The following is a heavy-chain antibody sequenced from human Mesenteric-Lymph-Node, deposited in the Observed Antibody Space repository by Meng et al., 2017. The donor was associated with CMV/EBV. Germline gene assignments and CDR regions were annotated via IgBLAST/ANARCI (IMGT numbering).Heavy chain of an antibody. CDR3: ARIQAENWNDADAFDI. J-gene: IGHJ3*02. D-gene: IGHD1-1*01. CDR1: CFSLNTRGMR. Sequence: SGPTLVKPTQTLTLTCTFSCFSLNTRGMRVTWIRQPPGKALEWLARIDWDDDKFYSTSLKTRLTISKDTSKNQVVLTMTNMDPVDTATYYCARIQAENWNDADAFDIWGQGTMVTVSS. CDR2: IDWDDDK. V-gene: IGHV2-70D*14.